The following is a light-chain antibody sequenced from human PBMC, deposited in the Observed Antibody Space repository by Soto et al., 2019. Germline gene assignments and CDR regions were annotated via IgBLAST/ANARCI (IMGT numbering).Light chain of an antibody. CDR3: SSYTSSSSYV. CDR1: SSDVGAYNY. J-gene: IGLJ1*01. CDR2: DVS. V-gene: IGLV2-14*01. Sequence: QSVLTQPASVSGSPGQSITISCTGTSSDVGAYNYVSWYQQHPGKAPKLMIHDVSNRPSGVSNRFSGSKSGNTASLTISGLQAEDEADYYCSSYTSSSSYVFATGPKVTVL.